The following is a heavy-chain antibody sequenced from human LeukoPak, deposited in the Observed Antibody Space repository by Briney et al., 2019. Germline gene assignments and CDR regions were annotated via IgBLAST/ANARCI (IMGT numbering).Heavy chain of an antibody. D-gene: IGHD4-11*01. V-gene: IGHV3-33*06. CDR2: IWSDATNQ. CDR3: SKEAERGFNYSNSLEY. Sequence: HSGTSLTLSCETSGFTYSHFGMQWVRQAPGKGLEWVAVIWSDATNQYYADSVKGRFTISRDNFKRTVSLEMKSLRAEDTAVYYCSKEAERGFNYSNSLEYWGQGSLVIVSS. CDR1: GFTYSHFG. J-gene: IGHJ4*02.